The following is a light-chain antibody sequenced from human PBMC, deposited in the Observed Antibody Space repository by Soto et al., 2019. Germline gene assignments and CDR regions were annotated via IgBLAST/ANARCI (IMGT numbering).Light chain of an antibody. V-gene: IGLV4-69*01. CDR3: QTWSTDIRV. CDR2: LNSDGSL. J-gene: IGLJ3*02. Sequence: QSVLTQPPSASASLGASVKLTCTLSSGHNSYAIAWHQQQPEKGPRYLMKLNSDGSLSKGDGIPDRFSGSSSGAERYLTISSLQSEDEADYYCQTWSTDIRVFGGGTKRTVL. CDR1: SGHNSYA.